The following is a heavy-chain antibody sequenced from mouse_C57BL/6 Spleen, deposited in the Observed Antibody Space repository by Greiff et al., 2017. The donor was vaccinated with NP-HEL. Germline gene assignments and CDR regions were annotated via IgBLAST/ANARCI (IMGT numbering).Heavy chain of an antibody. J-gene: IGHJ2*01. D-gene: IGHD2-4*01. Sequence: EVKLVESEGGLVQPGSSMKLSCTASGFTFSDYYMAWVRQVPEKGLEWVANINYDGSSTYYLDSLKSRFIISRDNAKNILYLQMSSLKSEDTATYYCARGGIYYDYERVCDYWGQGTTLTVSS. CDR1: GFTFSDYY. V-gene: IGHV5-16*01. CDR3: ARGGIYYDYERVCDY. CDR2: INYDGSST.